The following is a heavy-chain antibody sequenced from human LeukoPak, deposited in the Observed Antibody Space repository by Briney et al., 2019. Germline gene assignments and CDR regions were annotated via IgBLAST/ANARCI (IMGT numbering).Heavy chain of an antibody. CDR1: GGTFSSYA. V-gene: IGHV1-69*06. CDR3: AGGALYSSTRFDY. D-gene: IGHD6-13*01. CDR2: IIPIFGTA. Sequence: ASVKVSCKASGGTFSSYAISWVRQAPGQGLEWMGGIIPIFGTANYAQKFQGRVTITADKSTSTAYMELSSLRSEDTAVYYCAGGALYSSTRFDYWGQGTLVTVSS. J-gene: IGHJ4*02.